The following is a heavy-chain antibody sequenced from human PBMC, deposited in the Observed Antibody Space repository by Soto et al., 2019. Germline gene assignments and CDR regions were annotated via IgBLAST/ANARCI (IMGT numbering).Heavy chain of an antibody. J-gene: IGHJ4*02. CDR2: ISGSGGST. CDR1: GFTFSSYA. Sequence: GGSLRFSCAASGFTFSSYAMSWVRQAPGKGLEWVSAISGSGGSTYYADSVKGRFTISRDNSKNTLYLQMNSLRAEDTAVYYCEKQGVRGVILSYFDYWGQGTLVTVSS. D-gene: IGHD3-10*01. CDR3: EKQGVRGVILSYFDY. V-gene: IGHV3-23*01.